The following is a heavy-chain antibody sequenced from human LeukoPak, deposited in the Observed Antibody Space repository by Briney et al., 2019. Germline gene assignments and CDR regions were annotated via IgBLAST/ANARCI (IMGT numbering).Heavy chain of an antibody. D-gene: IGHD3-22*01. CDR3: ARDYYDSSGYYPNFDY. V-gene: IGHV1-18*01. CDR2: ISAYNGNT. J-gene: IGHJ4*02. CDR1: GYTFTSYG. Sequence: ASVTVSCTASGYTFTSYGISWVRQAPGQGLEWMGWISAYNGNTNYAQKLQGRVTMTTDTSTSTAYMELRSLRSDDTTVYYCARDYYDSSGYYPNFDYWGQGTLVTVSS.